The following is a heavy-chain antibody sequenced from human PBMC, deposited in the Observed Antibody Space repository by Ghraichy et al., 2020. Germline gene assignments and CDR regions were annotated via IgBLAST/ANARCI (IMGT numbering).Heavy chain of an antibody. CDR1: GFTFDDYA. V-gene: IGHV3-9*01. CDR3: AKASYYGSGSYRTPCDY. J-gene: IGHJ4*02. Sequence: SLNISCAASGFTFDDYAMHWVRQAPGKGLEWVAGISWKSDSIGYADSVKGRFTISRDNAKNSLYLQMNSLRAEDTALYYCAKASYYGSGSYRTPCDYWGQGTLVTVSS. CDR2: ISWKSDSI. D-gene: IGHD3-10*01.